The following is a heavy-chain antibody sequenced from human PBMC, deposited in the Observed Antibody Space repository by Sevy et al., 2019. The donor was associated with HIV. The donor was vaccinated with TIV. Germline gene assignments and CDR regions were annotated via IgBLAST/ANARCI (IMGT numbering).Heavy chain of an antibody. D-gene: IGHD2-15*01. CDR1: GFTFSSYS. Sequence: GGSLRLSCAASGFTFSSYSMNWVRQAPGKGLEWVSSISSSSSYIYYADSVKGRFTISRDNAKNSLYLQMNSLRPGDTAVYYCARDLTLGYCSGGSCYGGGYYYYGMDVWGQGTTVTVSS. CDR3: ARDLTLGYCSGGSCYGGGYYYYGMDV. V-gene: IGHV3-21*01. CDR2: ISSSSSYI. J-gene: IGHJ6*02.